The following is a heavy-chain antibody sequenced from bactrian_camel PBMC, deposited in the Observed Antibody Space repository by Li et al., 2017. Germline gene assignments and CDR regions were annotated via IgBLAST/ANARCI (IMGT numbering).Heavy chain of an antibody. V-gene: IGHV3S63*01. J-gene: IGHJ4*01. CDR1: GYDITTC. Sequence: HVQLVESGGGSVQAGGSLKLSCTSSGYDITTCMGWFRQSPGKEREGVASISGSDGRTYYADSVKGRFTISQDNAQNAIYLQLDSLKPEDSAMYYCGAEGGIWVRCPDEFNYWGQGTQVTVS. D-gene: IGHD3*01. CDR3: GAEGGIWVRCPDEFNY. CDR2: ISGSDGRT.